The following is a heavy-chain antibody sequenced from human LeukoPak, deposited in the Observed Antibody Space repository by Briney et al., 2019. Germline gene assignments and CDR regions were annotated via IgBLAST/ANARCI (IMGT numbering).Heavy chain of an antibody. J-gene: IGHJ4*02. Sequence: GASVKVSCKASGYTFTSYHMHWVRQAPGQGLEWMGIINPSGGSTSYAQKFQGRVTMTRDTSTSTVYMELSSLRSEDTAVYYCARGNLNYYDFWSGYSAEGNANFDYWGQGTLVTVSS. V-gene: IGHV1-46*01. D-gene: IGHD3-3*01. CDR1: GYTFTSYH. CDR2: INPSGGST. CDR3: ARGNLNYYDFWSGYSAEGNANFDY.